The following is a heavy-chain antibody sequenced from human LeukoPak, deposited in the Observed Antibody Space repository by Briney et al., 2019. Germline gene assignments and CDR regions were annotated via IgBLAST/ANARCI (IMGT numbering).Heavy chain of an antibody. Sequence: GASVKVSCKASGYTFTSYDINWVRQATGQGLEWMGWMNPNSGNTGYAQKFQGRVTMTRNTSISTAYMELSSLTSEDTAVYYCARSDLGYCSGGSCYSHYWGQGTLVTVSS. CDR1: GYTFTSYD. J-gene: IGHJ4*02. CDR2: MNPNSGNT. CDR3: ARSDLGYCSGGSCYSHY. V-gene: IGHV1-8*01. D-gene: IGHD2-15*01.